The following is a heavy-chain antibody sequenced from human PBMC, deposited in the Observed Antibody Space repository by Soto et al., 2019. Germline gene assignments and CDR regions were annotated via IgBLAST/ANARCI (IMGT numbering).Heavy chain of an antibody. CDR1: GGSISSSSYY. CDR3: AGQRDGPPAATRYYLDY. Sequence: QLQLQESGPGLVKPSETLSLTCTVSGGSISSSSYYWGWIRQPPGKGLERIGSIYYSWSTYYNPSLKSGVTIPVDTSKNQFPLKLSHVTAADTAVYYCAGQRDGPPAATRYYLDYWGQGTLVTVSS. V-gene: IGHV4-39*01. D-gene: IGHD2-2*01. J-gene: IGHJ4*02. CDR2: IYYSWST.